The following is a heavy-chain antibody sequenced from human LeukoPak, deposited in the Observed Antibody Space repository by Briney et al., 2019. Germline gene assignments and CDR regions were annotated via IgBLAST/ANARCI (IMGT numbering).Heavy chain of an antibody. Sequence: PGGSLRLSCAASGFTFSSYSMNGVRQAPGKGLEWVSSISSSSSYIYYADSVKGRFTISRDNAKNSLYLQMNSLRAEDTAVYYCARIAIFGVVIIWETFDPWGQGTLVTVSS. CDR1: GFTFSSYS. CDR3: ARIAIFGVVIIWETFDP. J-gene: IGHJ5*02. D-gene: IGHD3-3*01. CDR2: ISSSSSYI. V-gene: IGHV3-21*01.